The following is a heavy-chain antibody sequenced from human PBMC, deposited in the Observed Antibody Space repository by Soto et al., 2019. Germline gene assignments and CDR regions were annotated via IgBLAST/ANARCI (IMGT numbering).Heavy chain of an antibody. CDR3: ARVIPGAEAWFAP. D-gene: IGHD2-2*01. Sequence: QGQLVQSGAEVKKPGASVKVSCTASGNTFTNFGVTWVRQAPGQGLAWMGWISAYTDDPNYAQKFQGRVTMTIDPSTSTAYLDLRSLTSDDTAVYYCARVIPGAEAWFAPWGQGTLVTVSS. CDR2: ISAYTDDP. V-gene: IGHV1-18*01. CDR1: GNTFTNFG. J-gene: IGHJ5*02.